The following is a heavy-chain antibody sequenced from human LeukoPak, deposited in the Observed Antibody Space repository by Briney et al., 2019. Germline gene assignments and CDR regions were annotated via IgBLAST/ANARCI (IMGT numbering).Heavy chain of an antibody. CDR2: IYPGDSDT. CDR3: ARHYPLVGATVDYLDV. J-gene: IGHJ6*03. Sequence: GESLKISCKASGYGFTTYWIGWVRQMPGKGLGWLGIIYPGDSDTRYSPSFQGQVTISADKSISTAYLQWSSLKASDTAMYYCARHYPLVGATVDYLDVWGEGTTVTVSS. V-gene: IGHV5-51*01. D-gene: IGHD1-26*01. CDR1: GYGFTTYW.